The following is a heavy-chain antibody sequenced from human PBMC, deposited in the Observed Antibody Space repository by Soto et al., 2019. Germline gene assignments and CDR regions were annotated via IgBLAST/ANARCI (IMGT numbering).Heavy chain of an antibody. D-gene: IGHD1-1*01. CDR3: ATESSHYWNHDY. CDR2: FDPEDGET. V-gene: IGHV1-24*01. Sequence: ASVKVSCKVSGYTLTELSMHWVRQAPGKGLEWMGGFDPEDGETIYAQKFQGRVTMTEDTSTDTAYMELSSLRSEDTAVYYCATESSHYWNHDYWGQGTLVTVSS. J-gene: IGHJ4*02. CDR1: GYTLTELS.